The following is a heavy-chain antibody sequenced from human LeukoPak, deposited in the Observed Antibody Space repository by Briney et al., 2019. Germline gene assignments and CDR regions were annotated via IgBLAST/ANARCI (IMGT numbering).Heavy chain of an antibody. J-gene: IGHJ4*02. CDR1: GFTFSSYS. CDR2: ISGSSSNI. V-gene: IGHV3-21*01. CDR3: ARGLYSSTWYAFDY. D-gene: IGHD6-13*01. Sequence: KSGGSLRLSCAASGFTFSSYSMNWVRQAPGKGLEWVSFISGSSSNIYYADSVKGRFTISRDNAKNALYLLMNSLRAEDAALYYCARGLYSSTWYAFDYWGQGTLVTVSS.